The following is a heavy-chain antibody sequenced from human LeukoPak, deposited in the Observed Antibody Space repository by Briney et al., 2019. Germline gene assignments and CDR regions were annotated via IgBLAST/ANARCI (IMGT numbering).Heavy chain of an antibody. CDR1: GYTFTSYD. V-gene: IGHV1-8*01. Sequence: GASVKVSCKASGYTFTSYDINWVRQATGQGLEWMGWMNPNSGNTGYAQKFQGRVTMTRNTSISTAYMELSSLRSEDTAVYYCARGPRDIVVVPAAAERTNWYFDLWGRGTLVTVSS. CDR2: MNPNSGNT. CDR3: ARGPRDIVVVPAAAERTNWYFDL. D-gene: IGHD2-2*01. J-gene: IGHJ2*01.